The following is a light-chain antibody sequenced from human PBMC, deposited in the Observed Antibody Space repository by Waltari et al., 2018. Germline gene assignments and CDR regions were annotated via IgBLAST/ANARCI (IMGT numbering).Light chain of an antibody. CDR1: QGVSRS. CDR2: GAS. CDR3: QHYVRLPVT. J-gene: IGKJ1*01. V-gene: IGKV3-20*01. Sequence: EIVLTQSPGTLSLSPGDRATLSCRASQGVSRSLAWYQQKSGQAPRLLIYGASSRATGVPDRFSGSGSGTDFSLTISRLEPEDFAVYYCQHYVRLPVTFGQGTKVEIK.